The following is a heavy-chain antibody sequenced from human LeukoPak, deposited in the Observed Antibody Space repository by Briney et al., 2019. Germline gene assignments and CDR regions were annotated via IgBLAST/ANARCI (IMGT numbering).Heavy chain of an antibody. Sequence: GASVKVSCKASGYTFTSYFMHWVRQAPGQGLEWMGIINPSDGSTSYAHNFQGRVTLIRDTSTSTVYMELNSLRSEDTAVYYCARDFITMTYFDCWGQGTLVTVSS. V-gene: IGHV1-46*01. D-gene: IGHD3-22*01. J-gene: IGHJ4*02. CDR2: INPSDGST. CDR1: GYTFTSYF. CDR3: ARDFITMTYFDC.